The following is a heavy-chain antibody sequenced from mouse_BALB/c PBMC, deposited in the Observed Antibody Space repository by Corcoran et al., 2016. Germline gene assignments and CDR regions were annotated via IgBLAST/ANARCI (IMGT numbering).Heavy chain of an antibody. V-gene: IGHV9-2-1*01. J-gene: IGHJ2*01. CDR3: ARVGRHYFDY. CDR2: INTETGEP. Sequence: QIQLVQSGPELKKPGETVKISCKASGYTFTDYSMHWVKQAPGKGLKWMGWINTETGEPTYADDFKGRFAFSLETSASTAYLQINNLKNEDTATYFCARVGRHYFDYWGQGTTLTVSS. CDR1: GYTFTDYS.